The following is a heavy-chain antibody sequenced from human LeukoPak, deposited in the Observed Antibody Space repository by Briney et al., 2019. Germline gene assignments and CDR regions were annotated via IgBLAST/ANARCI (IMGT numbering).Heavy chain of an antibody. V-gene: IGHV3-74*01. D-gene: IGHD3-10*01. CDR1: GYTFSRYW. CDR2: INEDGSST. J-gene: IGHJ4*02. Sequence: GGSLRLSCAASGYTFSRYWMHWVRQGPGKGLVWVSRINEDGSSTSYAESVRGRFTISRDNAKNTLYLQLNSLRAEDAAVYYCTTDTFGARDSWGQGTLVTVSS. CDR3: TTDTFGARDS.